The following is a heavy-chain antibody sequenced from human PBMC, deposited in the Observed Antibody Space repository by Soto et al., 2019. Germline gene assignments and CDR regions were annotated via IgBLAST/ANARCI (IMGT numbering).Heavy chain of an antibody. V-gene: IGHV3-33*01. D-gene: IGHD1-26*01. CDR1: GFPFSNYG. CDR2: IWHDGNNK. Sequence: GGSLRLYCAAFGFPFSNYGMHWVRQAPGKGLEWVAIIWHDGNNKYYADSVRGRFIISRDNSKNRLYLQMNSLRAEDTAVYYCASDLVGASDSYGLDVWGQGTPVTVSS. J-gene: IGHJ6*02. CDR3: ASDLVGASDSYGLDV.